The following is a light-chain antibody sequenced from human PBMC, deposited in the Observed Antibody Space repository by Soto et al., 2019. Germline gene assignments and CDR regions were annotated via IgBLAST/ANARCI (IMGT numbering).Light chain of an antibody. V-gene: IGLV2-14*01. Sequence: QSALTQPASVSGSPGQSITISCTGTSSDVGGYNYVSWYQQHPGKAPKLMIYEVSNRPSGVSNRFSGSKSGNTASLTISGLQAEDEADYSCSSYTSSSPKFGGGTKLTVL. CDR1: SSDVGGYNY. J-gene: IGLJ3*02. CDR3: SSYTSSSPK. CDR2: EVS.